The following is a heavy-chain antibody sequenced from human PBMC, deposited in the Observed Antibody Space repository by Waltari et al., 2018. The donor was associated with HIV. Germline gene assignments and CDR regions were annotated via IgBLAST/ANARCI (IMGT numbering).Heavy chain of an antibody. CDR2: TYTMWIT. V-gene: IGHV4-61*02. CDR1: GGSIRRDSYY. D-gene: IGHD5-18*01. J-gene: IGHJ3*02. Sequence: QVQLQESGPGLVPPSQTLSRTCTVSGGSIRRDSYYWRSTRQPAGKGQEWIGRTYTMWITNYNPSLKSRVTISVDTSKNQFSLKLSSVTAADTAVYYCARRGIQLWFYAFDIWGQGTMVTVSS. CDR3: ARRGIQLWFYAFDI.